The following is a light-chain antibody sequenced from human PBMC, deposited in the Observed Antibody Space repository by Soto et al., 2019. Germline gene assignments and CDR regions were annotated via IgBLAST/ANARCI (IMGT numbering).Light chain of an antibody. J-gene: IGKJ4*01. Sequence: DIVMTQSPLSLPVTPGEPASISCRSSRSLFHSNGYNSLHWYLQKPGQSPQLLIYPASNRASGVPDRFSGSGSGTDFTLKITRVEAEDVGVYYCMQSLETPLTFGGGTKVEIK. CDR1: RSLFHSNGYNS. V-gene: IGKV2-28*01. CDR3: MQSLETPLT. CDR2: PAS.